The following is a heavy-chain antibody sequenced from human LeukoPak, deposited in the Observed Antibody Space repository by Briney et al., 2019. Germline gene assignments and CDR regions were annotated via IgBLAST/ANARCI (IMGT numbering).Heavy chain of an antibody. V-gene: IGHV1-2*02. CDR3: ARAGNRDDYGDY. Sequence: GASVKVSCKASGYIFTGYYMHWVRQAPGPGLEWMGWINSNSGDTKYAQKFQGRVTMTRDTSISTAYMELSRLTSDDSAVYYCARAGNRDDYGDYWGQGTLVSVSS. CDR1: GYIFTGYY. CDR2: INSNSGDT. D-gene: IGHD5-24*01. J-gene: IGHJ4*02.